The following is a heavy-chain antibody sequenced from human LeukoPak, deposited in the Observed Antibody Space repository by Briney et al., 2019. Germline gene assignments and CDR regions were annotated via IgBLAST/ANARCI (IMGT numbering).Heavy chain of an antibody. D-gene: IGHD3-3*01. CDR2: INWNGGST. Sequence: GGSLRLSCAASGFTFDDYAMHWVRQAPGKGLEWVSGINWNGGSTGYADSVKGRFTISRDNAKNSLYLQMNSLRAEDTALYYCARDPGSGYYPYWGQGTLVTVSS. CDR3: ARDPGSGYYPY. V-gene: IGHV3-20*04. J-gene: IGHJ4*02. CDR1: GFTFDDYA.